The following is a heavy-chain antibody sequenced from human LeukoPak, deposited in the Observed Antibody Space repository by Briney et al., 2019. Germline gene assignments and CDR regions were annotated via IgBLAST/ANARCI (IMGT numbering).Heavy chain of an antibody. Sequence: SETLSLTXTLSGGSISSSTYYWGWIRQPPGKGLEWIGNICYSGSSYYNPSLKSRLTISVDTSKNQFSLSLTSVTAADTAVYYCSRPGIVPAGNIDCWGQGTLVTVSS. CDR1: GGSISSSTYY. CDR3: SRPGIVPAGNIDC. CDR2: ICYSGSS. V-gene: IGHV4-39*01. J-gene: IGHJ4*02. D-gene: IGHD2-2*01.